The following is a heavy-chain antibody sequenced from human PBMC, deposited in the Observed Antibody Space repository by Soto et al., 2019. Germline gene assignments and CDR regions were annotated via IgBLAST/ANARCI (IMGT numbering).Heavy chain of an antibody. Sequence: SETLSLACTVSGCSVSSGSYYWSWIRQPPGKGLEWIGYIYYSGSTNYNPSLKSRGTISVDTSKNQFSLKLSSVTAADTAVYYCAKDSGYNYGYFRWFDPWGQGTLVTVS. CDR3: AKDSGYNYGYFRWFDP. CDR2: IYYSGST. J-gene: IGHJ5*02. D-gene: IGHD5-18*01. V-gene: IGHV4-61*01. CDR1: GCSVSSGSYY.